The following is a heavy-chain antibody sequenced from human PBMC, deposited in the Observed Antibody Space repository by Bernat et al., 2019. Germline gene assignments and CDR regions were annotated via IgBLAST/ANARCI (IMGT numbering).Heavy chain of an antibody. CDR1: GYTFTSSG. J-gene: IGHJ5*02. V-gene: IGHV1-18*01. D-gene: IGHD6-6*01. CDR3: ARSGLYSSSANWFDP. Sequence: QVQLVQSGAEVKKPGASVKVSCQSSGYTFTSSGISWVRQAPGQGLEWMGWISAYNGNTNYAPKLQGRVTMTTDTSTSTAYMELRSLRSDDTAVYYCARSGLYSSSANWFDPWGQGTLVTVSS. CDR2: ISAYNGNT.